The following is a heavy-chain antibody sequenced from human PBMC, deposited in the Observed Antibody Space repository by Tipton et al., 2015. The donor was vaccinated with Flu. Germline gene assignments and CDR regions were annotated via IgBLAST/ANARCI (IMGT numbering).Heavy chain of an antibody. CDR2: INHSGST. Sequence: GLVKPSETLSLTCAVYGGSFSGYYWSWIRQPPGKGLEWIGEINHSGSTNYNPSLKSRVTISVDTSKNQFSLKLSSVTAADTAVYYCARAQRGGYPLYYYYGMDVWGQGTTVTVSS. J-gene: IGHJ6*02. CDR3: ARAQRGGYPLYYYYGMDV. V-gene: IGHV4-34*01. CDR1: GGSFSGYY. D-gene: IGHD5-12*01.